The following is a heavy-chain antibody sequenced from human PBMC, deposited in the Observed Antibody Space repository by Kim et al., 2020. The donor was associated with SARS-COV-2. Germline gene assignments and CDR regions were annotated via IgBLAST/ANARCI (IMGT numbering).Heavy chain of an antibody. V-gene: IGHV4-59*01. CDR2: IYYSGST. D-gene: IGHD3-16*02. CDR3: ARANYYDYVWGSYRYRGGGLGFDY. J-gene: IGHJ4*02. Sequence: SETLSLTCTVSGGSISSYYWSWIRQPPGKGLEWIGYIYYSGSTNYNPSLKSRVTISVDTSKNQFSLKLSSVTAADTAVYYCARANYYDYVWGSYRYRGGGLGFDYWGQGTLVTVSS. CDR1: GGSISSYY.